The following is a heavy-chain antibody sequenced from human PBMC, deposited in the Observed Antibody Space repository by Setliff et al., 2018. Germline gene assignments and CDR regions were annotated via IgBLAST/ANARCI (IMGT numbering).Heavy chain of an antibody. D-gene: IGHD2-2*01. Sequence: ASVKVSCKASGYTFTNFGFHWLRQAPGQGLEWMAMIITSTGKTRYAQKFQGRVTVTTDTYTGTGYMELRSLRSDDTAMYFCARFGGSCSSSSCYASDLWGQGTMVTVSS. CDR1: GYTFTNFG. J-gene: IGHJ3*01. V-gene: IGHV1-18*01. CDR2: IITSTGKT. CDR3: ARFGGSCSSSSCYASDL.